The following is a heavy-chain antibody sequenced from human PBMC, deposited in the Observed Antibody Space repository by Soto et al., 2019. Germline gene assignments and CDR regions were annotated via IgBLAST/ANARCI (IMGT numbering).Heavy chain of an antibody. Sequence: QVTVKESGPVLVKPTETLTLTCTVSGFSLSNAGLGVSWIRQPPGKALEWLAHIFSNDEKSYSTSLKSRLTIAKDTSKSQVVLNMTNMDPVDTATYYCASTYTTSWYWFDPWGHGTLVTVSS. CDR2: IFSNDEK. D-gene: IGHD6-13*01. J-gene: IGHJ5*02. V-gene: IGHV2-26*04. CDR1: GFSLSNAGLG. CDR3: ASTYTTSWYWFDP.